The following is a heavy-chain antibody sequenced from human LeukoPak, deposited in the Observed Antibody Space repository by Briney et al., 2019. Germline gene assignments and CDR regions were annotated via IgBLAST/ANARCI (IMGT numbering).Heavy chain of an antibody. CDR3: ARRSFDRLLCGWFDP. CDR2: MNPNSGNT. J-gene: IGHJ5*02. D-gene: IGHD3-9*01. CDR1: GYIFTSYD. V-gene: IGHV1-8*01. Sequence: ASVKVSCKASGYIFTSYDINWVRQATGQGLEWMGWMNPNSGNTGYAQKFQGRVTMTRNTSISTAYMELSSLRSEDTAVYYCARRSFDRLLCGWFDPWGQGTLVTVSS.